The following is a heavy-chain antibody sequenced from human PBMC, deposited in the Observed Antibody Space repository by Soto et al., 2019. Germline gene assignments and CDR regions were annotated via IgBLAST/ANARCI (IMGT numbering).Heavy chain of an antibody. CDR2: IRRKANSYTT. CDR1: GFSFIDHY. CDR3: ARGLQLLDY. V-gene: IGHV3-72*01. J-gene: IGHJ4*02. Sequence: GGSLRLSCAASGFSFIDHYMDWARQAPGKGLEWVGRIRRKANSYTTVYAASVKGRFIISRDDSMNSVYLQMNSLRAEDTAVYYCARGLQLLDYWGQRTLVTV. D-gene: IGHD6-19*01.